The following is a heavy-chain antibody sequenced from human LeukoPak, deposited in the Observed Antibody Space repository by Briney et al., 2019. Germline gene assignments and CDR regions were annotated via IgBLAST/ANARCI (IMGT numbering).Heavy chain of an antibody. Sequence: SETLSLTCAVSGGSFSGYYWSWIRQPPGKGLEWSGEINHSGSTNYNPSLKSRATISVDTSKNQFFLKLSSVTAADMAVYYCARSRWFYDYVWGSYRFSKTNFDYWGQGTLVTVSS. V-gene: IGHV4-34*01. CDR1: GGSFSGYY. CDR3: ARSRWFYDYVWGSYRFSKTNFDY. D-gene: IGHD3-16*02. J-gene: IGHJ4*02. CDR2: INHSGST.